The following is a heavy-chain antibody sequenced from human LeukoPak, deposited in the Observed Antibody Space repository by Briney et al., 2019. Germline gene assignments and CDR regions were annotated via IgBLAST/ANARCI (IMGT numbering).Heavy chain of an antibody. CDR3: ARHFGFWSGYWSPLYNWFDP. CDR2: IYYSGST. V-gene: IGHV4-39*01. Sequence: SETLSLTCTVSGGSISSSSYYWGWIRQPPGKGLEWIGSIYYSGSTYYNPSLKSRVTISVDTSKNQFSLKLSSVTAADTAVYYCARHFGFWSGYWSPLYNWFDPWGQGTLVTVSS. J-gene: IGHJ5*02. D-gene: IGHD3-3*01. CDR1: GGSISSSSYY.